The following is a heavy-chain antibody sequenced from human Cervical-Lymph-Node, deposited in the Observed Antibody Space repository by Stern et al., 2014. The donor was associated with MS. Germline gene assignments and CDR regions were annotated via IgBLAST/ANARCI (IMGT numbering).Heavy chain of an antibody. D-gene: IGHD2-8*02. CDR2: ICYSENR. V-gene: IGHV4-61*01. Sequence: QLQLQESGPGLVKPSETLSLICTVNGDSVSSGSYNWSWIRQPPGKGLEWIGYICYSENRNYNPSLKSRVTISVDRSKNQFSLNLSSVTAADTAVYYCAGNLVYWGQGTLVTVSS. CDR1: GDSVSSGSYN. CDR3: AGNLVY. J-gene: IGHJ4*02.